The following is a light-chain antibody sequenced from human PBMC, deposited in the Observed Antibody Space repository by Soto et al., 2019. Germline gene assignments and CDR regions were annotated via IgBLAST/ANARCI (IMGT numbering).Light chain of an antibody. Sequence: QSVLTQPASVSGSPGQSITISCTGTSSVVGSYNLVSWYQQHPGKAPKLMIYEGSKRPSGVSNRFSGSKSGNTASLTISGLQAEDEADYYCCSYAGSSTPYVFGAGTRSPS. CDR2: EGS. CDR3: CSYAGSSTPYV. CDR1: SSVVGSYNL. V-gene: IGLV2-23*01. J-gene: IGLJ1*01.